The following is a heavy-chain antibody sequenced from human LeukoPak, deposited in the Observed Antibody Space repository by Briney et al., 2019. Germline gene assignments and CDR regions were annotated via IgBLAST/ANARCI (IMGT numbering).Heavy chain of an antibody. CDR1: GFTFSTYG. D-gene: IGHD6-13*01. Sequence: GGSLRLSCAASGFTFSTYGMTWVRQAPGKGLEWVSSITDSGGSTYYADSVKGRFTIFRDNSKNTLYVQMNSLRAEDTALYYCATTAAAGQLDYWGQGTLVTVSS. CDR2: ITDSGGST. J-gene: IGHJ4*02. V-gene: IGHV3-23*01. CDR3: ATTAAAGQLDY.